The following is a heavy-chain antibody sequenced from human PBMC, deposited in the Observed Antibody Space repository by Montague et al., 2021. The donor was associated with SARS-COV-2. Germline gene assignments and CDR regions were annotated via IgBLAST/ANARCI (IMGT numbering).Heavy chain of an antibody. D-gene: IGHD2-21*02. CDR2: ST. CDR3: ARGRTVTAFYYYYYYGMDV. Sequence: STNYNPSLKSRVTISVDTSNNQFSLKLVSVTAADTSVYYCARGRTVTAFYYYYYYGMDVWGQGTTVNVYS. V-gene: IGHV4-34*01. J-gene: IGHJ6*01.